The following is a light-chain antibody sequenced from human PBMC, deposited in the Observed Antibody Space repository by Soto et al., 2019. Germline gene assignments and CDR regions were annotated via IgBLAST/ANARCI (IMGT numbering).Light chain of an antibody. J-gene: IGLJ3*02. CDR1: SGHSSYA. V-gene: IGLV4-69*01. Sequence: QPVLTQSPSASASLGASVKLTCTLSSGHSSYAIAWHQQQTEKGPRYLMKLNSDGSHSKGDGIPDRFSGSTSGAERYLTISSLQSEDEADYYCQTWGTGIPVFGGGTKLTVL. CDR2: LNSDGSH. CDR3: QTWGTGIPV.